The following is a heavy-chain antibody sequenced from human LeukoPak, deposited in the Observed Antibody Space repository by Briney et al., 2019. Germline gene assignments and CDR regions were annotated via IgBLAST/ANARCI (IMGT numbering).Heavy chain of an antibody. CDR3: AREAEIRRNFYYMDV. Sequence: GGSLRLSCVASGFTFSSYALLWVRQAPGKGLEWLAVISNDGSQEYYADSLRGRFSIARDNSKNTLFLDMNSLTGEDTAVYYCAREAEIRRNFYYMDVWGQGTTVTVSS. J-gene: IGHJ6*03. V-gene: IGHV3-30*01. CDR1: GFTFSSYA. CDR2: ISNDGSQE. D-gene: IGHD3-16*01.